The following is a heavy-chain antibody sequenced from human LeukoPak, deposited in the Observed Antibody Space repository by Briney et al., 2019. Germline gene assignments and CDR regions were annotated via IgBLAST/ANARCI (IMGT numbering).Heavy chain of an antibody. CDR1: VFTFSSYE. J-gene: IGHJ6*04. V-gene: IGHV3-48*03. CDR2: ISSSGSTI. D-gene: IGHD3-10*02. CDR3: AELGITMIGGG. Sequence: GGSLRLSCAASVFTFSSYEMNWVRQAPGKGLEWVSYISSSGSTIYYADSVKGRFTISRDNAKNSLYLQMNSLRAQDTAVYYCAELGITMIGGGWGKGSTVTISS.